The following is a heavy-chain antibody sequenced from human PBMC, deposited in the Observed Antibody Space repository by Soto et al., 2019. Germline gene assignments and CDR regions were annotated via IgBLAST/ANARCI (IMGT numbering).Heavy chain of an antibody. Sequence: EVQLLESGGGLVQPGGSLRLSCAASGFTFSTYAMSWVRQAPGKGLEWVSAISDGGGSTYYADSVKGRFTISRDNSKNTLYLQRNSLRAEETALYYCAKHKWLRILSDCWGQGTLVTVSS. CDR1: GFTFSTYA. CDR3: AKHKWLRILSDC. J-gene: IGHJ4*02. CDR2: ISDGGGST. D-gene: IGHD5-12*01. V-gene: IGHV3-23*01.